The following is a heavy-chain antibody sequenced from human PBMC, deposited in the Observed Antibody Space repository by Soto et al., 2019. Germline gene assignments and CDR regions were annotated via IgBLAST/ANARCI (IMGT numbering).Heavy chain of an antibody. CDR3: VKDTYLLVGATHFDF. D-gene: IGHD1-26*01. V-gene: IGHV3-9*01. CDR1: GFNFDDYA. CDR2: ISWNGESV. J-gene: IGHJ4*02. Sequence: EVQLVESGGGLVQPGRSLSLSCAASGFNFDDYAMHWVRQPPGKGLEWVAGISWNGESVSYADSVKGRFTISRDSAKNSLSLHMASLRAEDTAFYYCVKDTYLLVGATHFDFWGQGALVTVSS.